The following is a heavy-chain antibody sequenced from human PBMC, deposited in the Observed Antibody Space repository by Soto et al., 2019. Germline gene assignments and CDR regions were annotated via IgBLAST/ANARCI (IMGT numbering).Heavy chain of an antibody. CDR2: ISAYNGNT. D-gene: IGHD6-13*01. J-gene: IGHJ5*02. CDR1: GYTFTSYG. Sequence: ASVKVACKASGYTFTSYGISWVRQAPGQGLEWMGWISAYNGNTNYAQKFQGRVTMTRNTSMSTAYMELSSLRSEDTAVYYCARERSAGTGWFDPWGQGTLVTVSS. CDR3: ARERSAGTGWFDP. V-gene: IGHV1-18*01.